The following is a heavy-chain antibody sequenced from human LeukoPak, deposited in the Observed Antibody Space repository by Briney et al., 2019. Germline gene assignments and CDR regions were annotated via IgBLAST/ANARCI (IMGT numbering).Heavy chain of an antibody. CDR2: INPDSGGT. CDR1: GYTFTGYY. Sequence: GASVKVSCKASGYTFTGYYMHWVRQAPGQGLEWMGWINPDSGGTNYAQKFQGRVTMTRDASISTAYMELSGLKSDDTAVYYCARDIGPVAAYFDYWGQGTLVTVSS. J-gene: IGHJ4*02. D-gene: IGHD6-19*01. CDR3: ARDIGPVAAYFDY. V-gene: IGHV1-2*02.